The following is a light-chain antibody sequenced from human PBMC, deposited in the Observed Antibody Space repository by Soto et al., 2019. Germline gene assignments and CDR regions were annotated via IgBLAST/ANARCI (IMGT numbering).Light chain of an antibody. CDR2: SNT. Sequence: QSVLTQPPSASGTPGQTIVISCSGGTSNIGSHTVNWFQQLPGTAPRLLIYSNTQRPSGVPDRFSGSKSGTSASLAINGLQSKYEGYYYCAAWDDSLNGVVFGGGTKVTVL. CDR1: TSNIGSHT. V-gene: IGLV1-44*01. J-gene: IGLJ2*01. CDR3: AAWDDSLNGVV.